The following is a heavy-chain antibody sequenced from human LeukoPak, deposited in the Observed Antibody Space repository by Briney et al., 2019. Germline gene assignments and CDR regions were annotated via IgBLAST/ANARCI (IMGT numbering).Heavy chain of an antibody. CDR2: IIPIFGTA. V-gene: IGHV1-69*01. CDR1: GGTFSSYA. Sequence: GASVKVSCKASGGTFSSYAISWVRQAPGQGLGWMGGIIPIFGTANYAQKFQGRVTITADESTSTAYMELSSLRSEDTAVYYCAGGRGYSYGPKEPWGQGTLVTVSS. D-gene: IGHD5-18*01. CDR3: AGGRGYSYGPKEP. J-gene: IGHJ5*02.